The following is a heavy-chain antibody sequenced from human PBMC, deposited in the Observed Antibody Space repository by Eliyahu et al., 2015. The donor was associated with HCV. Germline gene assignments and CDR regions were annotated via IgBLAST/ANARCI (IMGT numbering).Heavy chain of an antibody. Sequence: QVQLVESGGGLVKPGGSLRLSCAASGFXXSXYXXXWIRQAPGKGLEWVSYISSSGSTIYYADSVKGRFTISRDNAKNSLYLQMNSLRAEDTAVYYCARKVGGYIVVVPAARGAFDIWGQGTMVTVSS. V-gene: IGHV3-11*01. CDR2: ISSSGSTI. D-gene: IGHD2-2*01. CDR1: GFXXSXYX. CDR3: ARKVGGYIVVVPAARGAFDI. J-gene: IGHJ3*02.